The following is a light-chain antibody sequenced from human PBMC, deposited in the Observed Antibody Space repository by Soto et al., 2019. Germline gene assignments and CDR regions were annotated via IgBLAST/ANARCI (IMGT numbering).Light chain of an antibody. J-gene: IGKJ4*01. V-gene: IGKV1-39*01. CDR3: QQYNRWPVT. Sequence: DIQMAQSPSSLSASVGDTITITCRASRNINTYLNWYQQKPGKAPKLLIFGASSLQSGVPSRFSGSGSRTDFTLIISSLQSEDFAVYYCQQYNRWPVTFGGGTKVEMK. CDR2: GAS. CDR1: RNINTY.